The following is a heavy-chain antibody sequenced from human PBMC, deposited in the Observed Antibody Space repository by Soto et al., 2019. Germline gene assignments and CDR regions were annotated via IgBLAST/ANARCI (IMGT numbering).Heavy chain of an antibody. J-gene: IGHJ3*02. D-gene: IGHD3-16*01. CDR2: INHSGST. CDR3: ARGAVMITLAKNAFDI. V-gene: IGHV4-34*01. Sequence: SETLSLTCAVYGGSFSGYYWSWIRQPPGKGLEWIGEINHSGSTNYNPSLKSRVTISVDTSKNQFSLKLSSVTAADTAVYYCARGAVMITLAKNAFDIWGQGTMVTVSS. CDR1: GGSFSGYY.